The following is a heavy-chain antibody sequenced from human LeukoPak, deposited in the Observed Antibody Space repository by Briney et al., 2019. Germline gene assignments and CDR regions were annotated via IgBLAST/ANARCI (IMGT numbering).Heavy chain of an antibody. CDR1: GYSISSGYY. CDR2: IYHSGST. Sequence: SETLSLTCTVSGYSISSGYYWGWIRQPPGKGLEWIGSIYHSGSTYYNPSLKSRVTISVDTSKNQFSLKLSSVTAADTAVYHRARAHDYYYYMDVWGKGTTVTVSS. CDR3: ARAHDYYYYMDV. J-gene: IGHJ6*03. V-gene: IGHV4-38-2*02.